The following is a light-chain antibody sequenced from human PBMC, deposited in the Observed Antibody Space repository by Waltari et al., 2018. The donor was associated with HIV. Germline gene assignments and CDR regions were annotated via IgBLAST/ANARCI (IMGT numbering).Light chain of an antibody. CDR2: EDN. J-gene: IGLJ3*02. V-gene: IGLV1-51*02. CDR3: GGWDDNLDGWV. Sequence: QSVLTQPPSVSAATGQKVSISCSGSSFTIGGTFVSWFQQFPGSAPKLLIYEDNQRPSRIPDRFSGSKSGTSATLGITGLQTGDEADYYCGGWDDNLDGWVFGGGTKLTVL. CDR1: SFTIGGTF.